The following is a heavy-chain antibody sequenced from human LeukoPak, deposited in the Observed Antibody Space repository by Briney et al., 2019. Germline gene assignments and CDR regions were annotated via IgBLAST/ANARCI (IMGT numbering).Heavy chain of an antibody. Sequence: ASVKVSCKLSGNTLRELPIQWVRQAGGKGLEWMAGFDPENAEIVYAQKLQGRVTMTEDTSTNTAYMELTSLTSDDTALYYCATRGSDFWSGFDYWGQGTQVTVSS. CDR2: FDPENAEI. J-gene: IGHJ4*02. V-gene: IGHV1-24*01. CDR3: ATRGSDFWSGFDY. D-gene: IGHD3-3*01. CDR1: GNTLRELP.